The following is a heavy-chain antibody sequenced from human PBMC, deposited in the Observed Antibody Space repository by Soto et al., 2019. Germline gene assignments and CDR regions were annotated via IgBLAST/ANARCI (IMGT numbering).Heavy chain of an antibody. J-gene: IGHJ6*02. CDR3: ARENGHPGHNYAMDV. D-gene: IGHD2-8*01. CDR1: GYTFTSYY. V-gene: IGHV1-46*01. CDR2: INPSGGST. Sequence: ASVKVSCKASGYTFTSYYMHWVRQAPGQGLEWMGIINPSGGSTSYAQKFQGRVTMTRDNAKKSLYLQMNSLRVEDTAVYYCARENGHPGHNYAMDVWGQGTTVTVSS.